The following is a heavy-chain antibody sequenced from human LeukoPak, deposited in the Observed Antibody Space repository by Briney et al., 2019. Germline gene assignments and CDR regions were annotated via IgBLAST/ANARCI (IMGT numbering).Heavy chain of an antibody. V-gene: IGHV3-21*01. CDR3: ARRPVGATVYYFDY. D-gene: IGHD1-26*01. J-gene: IGHJ4*02. CDR1: GFTLSSYS. Sequence: GGSLRLSCAASGFTLSSYSMNWVRQAPGKGLEWVSSISSSSSYIYYADSVKGRFTISRDNAKNSLYLQMNSLRAEDTAVYYCARRPVGATVYYFDYWGQGTLVTVSS. CDR2: ISSSSSYI.